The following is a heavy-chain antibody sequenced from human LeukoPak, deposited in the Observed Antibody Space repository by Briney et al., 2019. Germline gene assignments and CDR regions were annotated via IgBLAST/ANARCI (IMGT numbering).Heavy chain of an antibody. CDR2: IKSKSDGGTI. Sequence: GGSLRLSWVGSGFTFGDAWMSWVRQAPGKGLEWVGRIKSKSDGGTIDYAAPVKGRFTISRDDSRNTLYLQMNSLKTEDTAVYYCTTRRQDGWWGQGTLVTVS. V-gene: IGHV3-15*01. D-gene: IGHD2-15*01. CDR3: TTRRQDGW. J-gene: IGHJ4*02. CDR1: GFTFGDAW.